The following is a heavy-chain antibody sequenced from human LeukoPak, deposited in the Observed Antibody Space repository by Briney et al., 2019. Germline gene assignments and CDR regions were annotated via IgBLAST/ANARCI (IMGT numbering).Heavy chain of an antibody. CDR2: INAAGGDT. J-gene: IGHJ4*02. CDR3: ARDRRDYDILTGLGREGIDY. D-gene: IGHD3-9*01. Sequence: GGSLRLSCAASGFTFNSHWMYWVRHAPGKGLVWVSFINAAGGDTNYADSVKGRFTISRDNAKNTLYLQMNNLRAEDTALYYCARDRRDYDILTGLGREGIDYWGQGTLVTVSS. CDR1: GFTFNSHW. V-gene: IGHV3-74*01.